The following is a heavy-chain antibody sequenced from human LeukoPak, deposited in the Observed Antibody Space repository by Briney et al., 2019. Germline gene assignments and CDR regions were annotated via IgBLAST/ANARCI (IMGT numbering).Heavy chain of an antibody. CDR3: ARGSSSSSWYFDY. D-gene: IGHD6-13*01. CDR2: TYYRSKWYN. V-gene: IGHV6-1*01. Sequence: HSQTLSLTCAISGDSVSSNSATWTWIRQSPSRGLEWLGRTYYRSKWYNEYAESVKSRITISPDTSKNQFSLQLNSVTPEDTAVYYCARGSSSSSWYFDYWGQGTVVTVSS. CDR1: GDSVSSNSAT. J-gene: IGHJ4*02.